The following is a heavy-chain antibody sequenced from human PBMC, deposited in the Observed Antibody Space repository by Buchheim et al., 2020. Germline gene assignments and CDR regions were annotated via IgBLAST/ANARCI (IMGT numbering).Heavy chain of an antibody. CDR3: VRDAISFWSGYSGYHYNGMDV. CDR1: GFTFSNYE. Sequence: DVQLVESGGGLVQPGRSLRLSCAASGFTFSNYEMNWVRQAPGKGLEWVSYISSSGSTINYADSVKGRFTISRDNAKNSLYLQMNSLRAEDTAVYYCVRDAISFWSGYSGYHYNGMDVWGQGTT. CDR2: ISSSGSTI. J-gene: IGHJ6*02. D-gene: IGHD3-3*01. V-gene: IGHV3-48*03.